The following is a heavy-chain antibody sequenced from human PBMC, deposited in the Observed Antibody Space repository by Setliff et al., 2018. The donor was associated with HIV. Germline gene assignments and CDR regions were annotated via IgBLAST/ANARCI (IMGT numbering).Heavy chain of an antibody. CDR2: INHSGIT. J-gene: IGHJ4*02. CDR1: GGSFGVSY. V-gene: IGHV4-34*01. CDR3: ARASFYFESGRYYSTVSGFDY. Sequence: SETLSLTCAVYGGSFGVSYWSWIRQPPGKGLEWIGEINHSGITNSSPALRSRVTISVDTSKRQLSLKLSSVTAADTAIYFCARASFYFESGRYYSTVSGFDYWGQGTLVTVSS. D-gene: IGHD3-22*01.